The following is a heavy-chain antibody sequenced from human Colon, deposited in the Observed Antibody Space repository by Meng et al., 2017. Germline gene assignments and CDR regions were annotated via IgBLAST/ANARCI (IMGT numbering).Heavy chain of an antibody. D-gene: IGHD4-23*01. V-gene: IGHV4-4*02. CDR3: ARHGGYYQDY. CDR1: GGSITTKSY. CDR2: IDHRGDP. J-gene: IGHJ4*02. Sequence: APGRVNPSGTLSLTCAVSGGSITTKSYWSWVRQSPEKGLEWIGQIDHRGDPYYNPSLKSRVTMSVDRSKSQVSLQLTSVTAADTAVYYCARHGGYYQDYWGQGTLVTVSS.